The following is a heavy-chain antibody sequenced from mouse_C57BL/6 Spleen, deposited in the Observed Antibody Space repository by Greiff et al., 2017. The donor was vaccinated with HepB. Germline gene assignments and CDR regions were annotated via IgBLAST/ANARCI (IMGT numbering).Heavy chain of an antibody. D-gene: IGHD2-5*01. Sequence: DVQLQESGPVLVKPGASVKMSCKASGYTFTDYYMNWVKQSHGKSLEWIGVINPYNGGTSYNQKFKGKATLTVDKSSSTAYMELNSLTSEDSAVYYCARGYYSNYWFAYWGQGTLVTVSA. J-gene: IGHJ3*01. V-gene: IGHV1-19*01. CDR2: INPYNGGT. CDR1: GYTFTDYY. CDR3: ARGYYSNYWFAY.